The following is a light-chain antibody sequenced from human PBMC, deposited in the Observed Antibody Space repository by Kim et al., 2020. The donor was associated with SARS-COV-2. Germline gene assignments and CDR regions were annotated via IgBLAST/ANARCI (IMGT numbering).Light chain of an antibody. Sequence: NFMLTQAHSVSGSPGKTVIIPCTRSSGSISSDFVQWFQQRPGTSPTTVIYEDHVRPSGVPDRFSGFVDSSSNSASLTISGLKTEDEADYYCQSFHDNAWVVGGGTQLTVL. V-gene: IGLV6-57*01. J-gene: IGLJ3*02. CDR2: EDH. CDR3: QSFHDNAWV. CDR1: SGSISSDF.